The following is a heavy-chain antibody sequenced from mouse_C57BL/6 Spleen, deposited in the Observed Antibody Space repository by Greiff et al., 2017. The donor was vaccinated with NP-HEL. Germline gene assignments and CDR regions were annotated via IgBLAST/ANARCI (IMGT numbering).Heavy chain of an antibody. CDR3: ARRDYGNYGYYAMDY. J-gene: IGHJ4*01. D-gene: IGHD2-1*01. CDR1: GYTFTDYY. CDR2: INPNNGGT. V-gene: IGHV1-26*01. Sequence: EVQLQQSGPELVKPGASVKISCKASGYTFTDYYMNWVKQSHGKSLEWIGDINPNNGGTSYNQKFKGKATLTVDKSSSTAYMELRSLTSEDSAVYYCARRDYGNYGYYAMDYWGQGTSVTVSS.